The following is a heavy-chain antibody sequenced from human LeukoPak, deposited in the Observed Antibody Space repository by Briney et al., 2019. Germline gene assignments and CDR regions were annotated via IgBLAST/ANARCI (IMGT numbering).Heavy chain of an antibody. CDR1: GGSISSSSYY. CDR3: SRHPLAAYSSGWVDY. V-gene: IGHV4-39*01. D-gene: IGHD6-19*01. CDR2: IYYGGSA. J-gene: IGHJ4*02. Sequence: AETLSLTCTVSGGSISSSSYYWGWIRQPPGKGLEWIGSIYYGGSAYYNPSLKSRVTLSVDTSKNQFSLNLSSVTAADTAVYYCSRHPLAAYSSGWVDYWGQGTLVTVSP.